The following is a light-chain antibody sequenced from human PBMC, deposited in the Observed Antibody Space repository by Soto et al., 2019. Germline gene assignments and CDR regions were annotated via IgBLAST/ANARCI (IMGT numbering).Light chain of an antibody. Sequence: EIVLTQSPATLSLSPGERATLSCRASQSVYSYLAWYQKTPGQAPRLLIYDASNRATGIPARFSGSGSGTDFTLTISSLEPEDFAVYYCQQRYNWPPLTFGGGTKVEIK. CDR1: QSVYSY. V-gene: IGKV3-11*01. CDR2: DAS. J-gene: IGKJ4*01. CDR3: QQRYNWPPLT.